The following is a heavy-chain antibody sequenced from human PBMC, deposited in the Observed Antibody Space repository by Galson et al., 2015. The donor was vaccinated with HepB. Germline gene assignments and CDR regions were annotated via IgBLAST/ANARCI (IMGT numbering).Heavy chain of an antibody. CDR3: ARGGYGSYPALGYYYGMDV. CDR2: IYSGGST. Sequence: SLRLSCAASGFTVSSNYMSWVRQAPGKGLEWVSVIYSGGSTYYADSVKGRFTISRDNSKNTLYLQMNSLRAEDTAVYYCARGGYGSYPALGYYYGMDVWGQGTTVTVSS. D-gene: IGHD1-26*01. J-gene: IGHJ6*02. V-gene: IGHV3-66*01. CDR1: GFTVSSNY.